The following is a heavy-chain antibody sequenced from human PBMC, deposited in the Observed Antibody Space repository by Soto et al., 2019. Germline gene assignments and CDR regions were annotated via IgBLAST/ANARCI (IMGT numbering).Heavy chain of an antibody. Sequence: GGSLRLSCAASGFTFSSYGMHWVRQAPGKGLEWVAVISYDGSNKYYADSVKGRFTISRDNSKNTLYLQMNSLRAEDTAVYYCAKVTGDRNYYYYMDVWGKGTTVTVSS. J-gene: IGHJ6*03. V-gene: IGHV3-30*18. CDR2: ISYDGSNK. D-gene: IGHD7-27*01. CDR1: GFTFSSYG. CDR3: AKVTGDRNYYYYMDV.